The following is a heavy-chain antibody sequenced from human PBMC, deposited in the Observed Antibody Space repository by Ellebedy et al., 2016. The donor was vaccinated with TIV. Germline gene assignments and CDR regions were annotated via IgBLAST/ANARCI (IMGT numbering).Heavy chain of an antibody. CDR1: GFTFSSYT. Sequence: GESLKISCSASGFTFSSYTMHWVRQAPGKGLEFVSALKSDGGSSYYADSVQGRFTLSRDNSKNTLFLQMSSLRTDDTAVYYCVKAPTTTTWAPFDYWGQGTLVTVSS. V-gene: IGHV3-64D*06. J-gene: IGHJ4*02. CDR3: VKAPTTTTWAPFDY. CDR2: LKSDGGSS. D-gene: IGHD1-26*01.